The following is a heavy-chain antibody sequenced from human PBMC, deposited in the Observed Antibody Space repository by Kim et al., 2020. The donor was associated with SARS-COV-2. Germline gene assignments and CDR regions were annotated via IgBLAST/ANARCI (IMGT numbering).Heavy chain of an antibody. J-gene: IGHJ3*01. Sequence: SQTLSLTCAISGDSVSSNTAVWNWIRQSPSRGLEWLGRTYYRSKWYDDYAVSVKSRMSINPDTSKNQFSLQLNSVTPEDTAVYYGARDSVEVARKPFDVWGQGTMVTVSS. CDR1: GDSVSSNTAV. D-gene: IGHD6-19*01. CDR2: TYYRSKWYD. V-gene: IGHV6-1*01. CDR3: ARDSVEVARKPFDV.